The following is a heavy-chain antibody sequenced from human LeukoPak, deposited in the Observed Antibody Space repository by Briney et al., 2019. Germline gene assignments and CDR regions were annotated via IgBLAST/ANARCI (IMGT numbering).Heavy chain of an antibody. Sequence: GGSLRLSCAASGFTFSSYGMHWVRQAPGKGLEWVAVISYDGSNKFYADSVKGRFTISRDNSKNTLYLQMNSLRAEDTAVYYCARDPKDTYSSVADAFDIWGQGTMVTVSS. J-gene: IGHJ3*02. D-gene: IGHD3-22*01. V-gene: IGHV3-30*03. CDR3: ARDPKDTYSSVADAFDI. CDR1: GFTFSSYG. CDR2: ISYDGSNK.